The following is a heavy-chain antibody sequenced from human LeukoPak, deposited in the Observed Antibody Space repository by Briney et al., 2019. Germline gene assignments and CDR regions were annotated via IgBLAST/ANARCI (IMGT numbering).Heavy chain of an antibody. D-gene: IGHD3-22*01. Sequence: ASVKVSCKASGNTFTGYYMHWVRQAPGQGLEWMGWINPNSGGTNYAQKFQGRVTMTRDTSISTAYMELSRLRSDDTAVYYCARADSSGYSWTFDYWGQGTLVTVSS. CDR1: GNTFTGYY. CDR2: INPNSGGT. J-gene: IGHJ4*02. V-gene: IGHV1-2*02. CDR3: ARADSSGYSWTFDY.